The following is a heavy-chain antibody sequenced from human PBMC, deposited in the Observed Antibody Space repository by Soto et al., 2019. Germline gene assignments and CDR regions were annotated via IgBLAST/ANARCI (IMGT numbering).Heavy chain of an antibody. V-gene: IGHV1-8*01. CDR3: P. Sequence: EASVKVSCKASGYTFTSYTINWVRQATGQGPEYMGWMNPITGNTGYAQKFQGRVTMTSLRSEDTAVYYCARETYGDYVGYFDPWGQGIQVTVSS. CDR2: MNPITGNT. CDR1: GYTFTSYT. J-gene: IGHJ5*02. D-gene: IGHD4-17*01.